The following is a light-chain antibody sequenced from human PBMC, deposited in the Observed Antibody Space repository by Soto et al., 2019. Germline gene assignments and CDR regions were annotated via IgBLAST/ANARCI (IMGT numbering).Light chain of an antibody. CDR3: AAWDASLDGYV. CDR2: SYD. Sequence: QSVLTQPPSASGTPGQRVTISCSTSSSNLGDNTVNWYQQVPGTAPKLLIYSYDQRPSGVPDRFSGSKSGTSASLAISGLQSEDEADYYCAAWDASLDGYVFGTGTKPTVL. V-gene: IGLV1-44*01. CDR1: SSNLGDNT. J-gene: IGLJ1*01.